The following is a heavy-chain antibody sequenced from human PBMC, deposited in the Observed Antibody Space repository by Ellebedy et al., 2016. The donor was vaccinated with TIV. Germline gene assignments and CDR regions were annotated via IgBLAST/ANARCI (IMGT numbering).Heavy chain of an antibody. CDR3: AKDAEQHLVPGSWGYGMDV. CDR1: GFTFSSYW. J-gene: IGHJ6*02. V-gene: IGHV3-74*01. Sequence: GGSLRLSCAASGFTFSSYWMYWVRQAPGKGLEWVSRMKGDGSSVTYADSVKGRFTISRDNSKNSLYLQMNSLRTEDTALYFCAKDAEQHLVPGSWGYGMDVWGQGTTVSVSS. D-gene: IGHD6-13*01. CDR2: MKGDGSSV.